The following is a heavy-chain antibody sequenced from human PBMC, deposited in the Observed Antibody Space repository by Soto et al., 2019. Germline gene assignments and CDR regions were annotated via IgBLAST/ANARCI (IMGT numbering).Heavy chain of an antibody. CDR1: GGTFSSYA. D-gene: IGHD6-19*01. Sequence: QVQLVQSGAEVKKPGSSVKVSCKASGGTFSSYAISWVRQAPGQGLEWMGGIIPIFGTANYAQKFQGRVTITAHDSTCXAYMELSSLRSEDTAVYYCASPPNESSGYYYGMDVWGQGTTVTVSS. J-gene: IGHJ6*02. CDR2: IIPIFGTA. V-gene: IGHV1-69*12. CDR3: ASPPNESSGYYYGMDV.